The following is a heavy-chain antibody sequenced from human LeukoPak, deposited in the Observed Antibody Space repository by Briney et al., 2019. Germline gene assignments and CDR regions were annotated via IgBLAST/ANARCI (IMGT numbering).Heavy chain of an antibody. V-gene: IGHV1-69*04. Sequence: ASVKVSCKASGGTFSSYAISWVRQAPGQGLEWMGRIIPILGIANYAQKFQGRVTITADKSTSTAYMELSSLRSEDTAVYYCARDVSSSGWYGDYWCQGTLVTVSS. CDR2: IIPILGIA. D-gene: IGHD6-19*01. CDR3: ARDVSSSGWYGDY. CDR1: GGTFSSYA. J-gene: IGHJ4*02.